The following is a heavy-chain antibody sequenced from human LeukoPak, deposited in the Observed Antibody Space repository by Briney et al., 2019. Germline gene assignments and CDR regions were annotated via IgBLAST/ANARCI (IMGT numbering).Heavy chain of an antibody. CDR3: ARDGLPLLCFRVAHNWFDP. Sequence: PSQTLSLTCTVSGGSISSGSYYWSWIRQPAGKGLEWIGRIYTSGSTNYNPSLKSRVTISVDTSKNQFSLKLSPVTAADTAVYYCARDGLPLLCFRVAHNWFDPWGQGTLVTVSS. V-gene: IGHV4-61*02. J-gene: IGHJ5*02. CDR1: GGSISSGSYY. D-gene: IGHD3-3*01. CDR2: IYTSGST.